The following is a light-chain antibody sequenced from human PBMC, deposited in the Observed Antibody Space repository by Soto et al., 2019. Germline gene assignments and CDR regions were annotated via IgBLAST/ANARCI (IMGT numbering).Light chain of an antibody. CDR2: ETS. J-gene: IGKJ2*01. CDR3: QQFGGSPMYT. CDR1: QSVSGTS. V-gene: IGKV3-20*01. Sequence: EIVLTQSRGTLSLSPGERATLSCRASQSVSGTSLAGYQQKPGQAPRLLIFETSSRATGIPDRFSGSGSVTDFTLTISRLEPEDFAVYYGQQFGGSPMYTFGQGTTLES.